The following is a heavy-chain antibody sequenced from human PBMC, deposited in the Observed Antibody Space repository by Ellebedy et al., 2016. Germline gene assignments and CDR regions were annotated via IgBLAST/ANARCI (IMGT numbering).Heavy chain of an antibody. D-gene: IGHD6-19*01. CDR1: DYSFNNYG. V-gene: IGHV1-2*04. CDR3: ARETVSSGLNSYYYGMDV. CDR2: INPNSGGT. J-gene: IGHJ6*02. Sequence: ASVKVSXXASDYSFNNYGITWVRQAPGQGLEWMGWINPNSGGTNYAQKFQGWVTMTRDTSISTAYMELSRLRSDDTAVYYCARETVSSGLNSYYYGMDVWGQGTTVTVSS.